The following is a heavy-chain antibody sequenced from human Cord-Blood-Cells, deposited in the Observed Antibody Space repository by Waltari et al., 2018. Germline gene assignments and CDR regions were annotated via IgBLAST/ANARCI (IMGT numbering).Heavy chain of an antibody. CDR3: ARPYSSSWYYFDY. CDR2: IYYSGVT. V-gene: IGHV4-39*01. J-gene: IGHJ4*02. D-gene: IGHD6-13*01. CDR1: GGSISSSSYY. Sequence: QLQLQESGPGLVKPSETLSLTCTVSGGSISSSSYYWGWIRQPPGKGLEWIGSIYYSGVTYYNPSLKSRVTISVDTSKNQFSLKLSSVTAADTAVYYCARPYSSSWYYFDYWGQGTLVTVSS.